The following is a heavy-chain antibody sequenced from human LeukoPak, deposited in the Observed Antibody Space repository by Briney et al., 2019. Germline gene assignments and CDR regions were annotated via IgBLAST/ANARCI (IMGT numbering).Heavy chain of an antibody. D-gene: IGHD6-19*01. Sequence: PGGSLRLSCAASGFTFSSYGMHWVRQAPGKGLEWVAVISYDGSNKYYADSVKGRFTISRDNSKNTLYLQMNSLRAEDTAVYYCARTSGWYYSLPLFDYWGQGTLVTVSS. CDR2: ISYDGSNK. J-gene: IGHJ4*02. CDR3: ARTSGWYYSLPLFDY. V-gene: IGHV3-30*03. CDR1: GFTFSSYG.